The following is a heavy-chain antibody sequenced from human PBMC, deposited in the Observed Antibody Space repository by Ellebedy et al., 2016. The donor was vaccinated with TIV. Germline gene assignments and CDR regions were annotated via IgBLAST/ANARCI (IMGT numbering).Heavy chain of an antibody. V-gene: IGHV4-34*01. Sequence: SETLSLTXAVYGGSFSGYYWSWIRQPPGKGLEWIGEINHSGSTNYNPSLKSRVTISVDTSKNQFSLKLSSVTAADTAVYYCARSGYSGYGYWGQGTLVTVSS. J-gene: IGHJ4*02. CDR1: GGSFSGYY. D-gene: IGHD3-22*01. CDR2: INHSGST. CDR3: ARSGYSGYGY.